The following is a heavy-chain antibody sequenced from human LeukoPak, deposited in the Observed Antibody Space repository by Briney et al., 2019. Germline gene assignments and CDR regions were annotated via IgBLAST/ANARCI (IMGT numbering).Heavy chain of an antibody. Sequence: SGGSLRLSCGASEFTVSSNYMAWVRQAPGKGVEWVSVIYSGGTTYYADSVKGRFTISRDNSKNTLYLQMNSLRAEDTAVYYCARCKTYGSGSYCYYGMDVWGQGTTVTVSS. CDR1: EFTVSSNY. J-gene: IGHJ6*02. V-gene: IGHV3-53*01. D-gene: IGHD3-10*01. CDR3: ARCKTYGSGSYCYYGMDV. CDR2: IYSGGTT.